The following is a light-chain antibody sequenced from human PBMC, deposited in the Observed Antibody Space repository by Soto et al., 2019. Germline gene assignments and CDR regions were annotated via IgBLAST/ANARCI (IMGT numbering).Light chain of an antibody. CDR3: ISYSLSDTGV. CDR2: DVI. CDR1: SSDVGANNY. J-gene: IGLJ2*01. Sequence: QSALAQPASVSGSPGQSITISCTGTSSDVGANNYVSWYQQYPGKAPKLMIYDVINRPSGVSDRFSGSKSGNTASLTISRLQPEDEADYYCISYSLSDTGVFGGGTKLTVL. V-gene: IGLV2-14*01.